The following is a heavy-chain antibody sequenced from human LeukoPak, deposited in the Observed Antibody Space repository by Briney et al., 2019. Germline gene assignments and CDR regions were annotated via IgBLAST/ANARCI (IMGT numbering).Heavy chain of an antibody. V-gene: IGHV4-59*01. CDR2: IYYSGST. Sequence: SETLSLTCIVSGGSIRTYSWNWIRQPPGKGLEWIGYIYYSGSTNYNPSLKSRVTISVDTSKNQFSLKLSSVTAADTAVYYCARGVLYYFDYWGQGTLVTVSS. J-gene: IGHJ4*02. CDR1: GGSIRTYS. D-gene: IGHD3-10*01. CDR3: ARGVLYYFDY.